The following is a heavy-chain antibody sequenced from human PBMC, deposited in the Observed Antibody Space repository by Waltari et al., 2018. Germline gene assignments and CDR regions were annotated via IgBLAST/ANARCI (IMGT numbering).Heavy chain of an antibody. CDR3: ARGYSPSYYYGMDV. V-gene: IGHV4-34*01. CDR1: GGSFSGYY. D-gene: IGHD6-13*01. Sequence: QVQLQQWGAGLLKPSETLSLTCAVYGGSFSGYYWSWIRQPPGKGLEWSGEINHSGSTNYNPSLKGRVTISVDTSKNQFSLKLSSVTAADTAVYYCARGYSPSYYYGMDVWGQGTTVTVSS. CDR2: INHSGST. J-gene: IGHJ6*02.